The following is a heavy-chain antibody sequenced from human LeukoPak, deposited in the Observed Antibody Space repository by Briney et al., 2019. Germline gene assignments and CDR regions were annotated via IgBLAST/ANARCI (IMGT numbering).Heavy chain of an antibody. CDR3: AKDGYCSSTSCLTP. V-gene: IGHV3-30*18. Sequence: GGSLRLSCAASGFTFSSYGMHWVRQAPGKGLEWVAVISYDGSNKYYADPVKGRFTISRDNSKDTLYLQMNSLRAEDTAVYYCAKDGYCSSTSCLTPWGQGTLVTVSS. CDR1: GFTFSSYG. J-gene: IGHJ5*02. D-gene: IGHD2-2*03. CDR2: ISYDGSNK.